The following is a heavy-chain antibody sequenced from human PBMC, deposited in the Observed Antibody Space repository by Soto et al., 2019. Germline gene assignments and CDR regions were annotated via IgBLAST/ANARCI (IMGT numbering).Heavy chain of an antibody. CDR2: VYFSGNT. CDR3: ARVAGSGWYDG. CDR1: GGYLSSGGYS. V-gene: IGHV4-30-2*01. D-gene: IGHD6-19*01. Sequence: PSETLSLTCVVSGGYLSSGGYSWSWVRQPPGKGLEWIGNVYFSGNTYYNPSLKSRVTISVDRSRNQFSLKLNSVTAADTAVYYCARVAGSGWYDGWGQGTLVTVSS. J-gene: IGHJ4*02.